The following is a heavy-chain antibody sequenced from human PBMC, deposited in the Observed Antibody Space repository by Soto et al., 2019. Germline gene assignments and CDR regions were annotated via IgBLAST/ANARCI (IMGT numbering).Heavy chain of an antibody. V-gene: IGHV2-5*02. J-gene: IGHJ3*01. CDR3: AHKPNDAFDV. CDR1: GFSLSTSGVG. Sequence: QITLKESGPTLVKPTQTLTLTCTFSGFSLSTSGVGVGWIRQPPGKALECLALIYWDGDKRYSPSLKSRLTITKDNSKNQVVLTMTNMDPVDSGTYYCAHKPNDAFDVWGQGTMVTVSS. CDR2: IYWDGDK.